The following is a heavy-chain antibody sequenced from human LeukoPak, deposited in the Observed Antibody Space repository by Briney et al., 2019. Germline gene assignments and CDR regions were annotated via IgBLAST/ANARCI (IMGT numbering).Heavy chain of an antibody. CDR1: GFTFSNYE. Sequence: GGSLRLSCGASGFTFSNYEMNWVRQAPGKGLERLSYISSSGRTMYYADSVKGRFTISRDNAKNSLYLQMNSLRAEDTAVYYCARDRKAAVTYPDYWGQGTLVTVSS. V-gene: IGHV3-48*03. CDR3: ARDRKAAVTYPDY. J-gene: IGHJ4*02. D-gene: IGHD4-17*01. CDR2: ISSSGRTM.